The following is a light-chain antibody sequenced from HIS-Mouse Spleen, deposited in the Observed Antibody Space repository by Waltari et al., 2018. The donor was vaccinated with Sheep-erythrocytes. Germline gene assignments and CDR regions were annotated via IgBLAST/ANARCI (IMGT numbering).Light chain of an antibody. CDR2: DAS. Sequence: EIVLTQSPATLSLSPGERATLSCRASQSVSSYLAWYQQQPGQAPRLLIYDASNRATGIPARFSGSGSGTDFTLTISSLGPEDFAVYYCQQRSNWPLMYTFGQGTKLEIK. J-gene: IGKJ2*01. CDR3: QQRSNWPLMYT. CDR1: QSVSSY. V-gene: IGKV3-11*01.